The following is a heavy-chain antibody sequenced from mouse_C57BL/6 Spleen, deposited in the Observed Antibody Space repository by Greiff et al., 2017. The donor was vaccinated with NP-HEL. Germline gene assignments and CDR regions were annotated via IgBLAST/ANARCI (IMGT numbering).Heavy chain of an antibody. J-gene: IGHJ2*01. Sequence: VQLQQPGAELVRPGSSVKLSCKASGYTFTSYWMHWVKRRPIQGLEWIGNIDPSDSETHYNQKFKDKATLTVDKSSSTAYMQLSSLTSEDSAVYYCARYYGYDSYYFDYWGQGTTLTVSS. CDR3: ARYYGYDSYYFDY. D-gene: IGHD2-2*01. CDR2: IDPSDSET. CDR1: GYTFTSYW. V-gene: IGHV1-52*01.